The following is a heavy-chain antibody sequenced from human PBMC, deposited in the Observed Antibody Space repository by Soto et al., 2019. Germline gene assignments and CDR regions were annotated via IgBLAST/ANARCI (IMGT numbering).Heavy chain of an antibody. CDR3: ASSYRTSFWSGYPNLFDY. Sequence: SETLSLTCTVSGGSISSGGYYWSWIRQHPGKSIEWFGYIYYSGSSYYNPSLKSRVTISVDTSKNQFSLKLSSVTAADTAVYYCASSYRTSFWSGYPNLFDYWGQGTLVTVS. CDR1: GGSISSGGYY. D-gene: IGHD3-3*01. J-gene: IGHJ4*02. CDR2: IYYSGSS. V-gene: IGHV4-31*03.